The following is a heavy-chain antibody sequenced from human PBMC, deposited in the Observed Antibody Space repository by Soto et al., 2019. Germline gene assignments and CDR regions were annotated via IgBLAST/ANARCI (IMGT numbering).Heavy chain of an antibody. Sequence: QVQLVQSGAEMKKPGSSVKVSCQSSGGTFNTYAMNWVRQAPGQGTEWMGDISPMFGAANYAPKFQGRVTITADESTGTSYMPLSSLPSEDTALCFCAREVQVHTPAFVYWGQGTLVTVSS. CDR2: ISPMFGAA. V-gene: IGHV1-69*19. D-gene: IGHD3-10*01. CDR3: AREVQVHTPAFVY. J-gene: IGHJ4*02. CDR1: GGTFNTYA.